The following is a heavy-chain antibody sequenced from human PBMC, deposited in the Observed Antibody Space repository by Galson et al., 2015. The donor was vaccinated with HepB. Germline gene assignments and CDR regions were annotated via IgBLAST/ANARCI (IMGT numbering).Heavy chain of an antibody. Sequence: SLRLSCAASGFTFSSYAMHWVRQAPGKGLEWVAVISYDGSNKYYADSVKGRFTISRDNSKNTLYLQMNSLRAEDTAVYYCARDGIRGGYPLDYWGQGTLVTVSS. CDR2: ISYDGSNK. D-gene: IGHD2-15*01. V-gene: IGHV3-30-3*01. CDR1: GFTFSSYA. J-gene: IGHJ4*02. CDR3: ARDGIRGGYPLDY.